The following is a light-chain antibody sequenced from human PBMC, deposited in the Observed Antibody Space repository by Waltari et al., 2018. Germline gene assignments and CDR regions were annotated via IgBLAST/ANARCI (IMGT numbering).Light chain of an antibody. Sequence: QSALIQPAPVSGSPGQSITISSSGTRRNLGSYNLFLWYQQYPGKSPKVMIYEVYKRPSGVSNRFSGSKSGNTASLTISGLQAEDETDYYCCSYAGSNSWVFGGGTKVTVL. V-gene: IGLV2-23*02. CDR2: EVY. J-gene: IGLJ3*02. CDR1: RRNLGSYNL. CDR3: CSYAGSNSWV.